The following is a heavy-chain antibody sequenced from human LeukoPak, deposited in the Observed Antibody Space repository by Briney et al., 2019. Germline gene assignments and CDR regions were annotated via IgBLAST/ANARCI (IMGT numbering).Heavy chain of an antibody. CDR1: GFTFSSYS. D-gene: IGHD5-12*01. Sequence: GGSLRLSCAASGFTFSSYSMNWVRQAPGKGLEWVSSISSSSSYIYYADSVRGRFTISRDNAKNSLYLQMNSLRAEDTAVYYCARDAGGYVIDYWGQGTLVTVSS. V-gene: IGHV3-21*01. J-gene: IGHJ4*02. CDR2: ISSSSSYI. CDR3: ARDAGGYVIDY.